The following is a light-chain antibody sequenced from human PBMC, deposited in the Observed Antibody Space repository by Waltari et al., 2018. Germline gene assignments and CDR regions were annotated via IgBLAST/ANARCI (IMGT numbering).Light chain of an antibody. CDR3: QAWDRNTYVV. CDR1: KLEDKY. CDR2: QDN. V-gene: IGLV3-1*01. Sequence: SYELTQPPSVSVSPGQTAIITCSGDKLEDKYASWYQQKPGQSPVLVISQDNRRPSGIPGRFSGSTSGNTATLTISGTQAMDEADYYCQAWDRNTYVVFGGGTKLTVL. J-gene: IGLJ2*01.